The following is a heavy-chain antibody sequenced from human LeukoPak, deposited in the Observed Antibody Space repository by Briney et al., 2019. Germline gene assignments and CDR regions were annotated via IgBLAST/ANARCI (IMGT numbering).Heavy chain of an antibody. CDR3: ARVLQNYYHMDV. D-gene: IGHD3-3*01. CDR1: GVSINSHY. V-gene: IGHV4-59*11. CDR2: IYDSESA. J-gene: IGHJ6*03. Sequence: SETLSLTCTVSGVSINSHYWSWFRQPPGKGLEWIGFIYDSESANYKSSLKSRVTMTVDTSKNQFSLKLNSVTAADTAVYYCARVLQNYYHMDVWGKGTTVTVSS.